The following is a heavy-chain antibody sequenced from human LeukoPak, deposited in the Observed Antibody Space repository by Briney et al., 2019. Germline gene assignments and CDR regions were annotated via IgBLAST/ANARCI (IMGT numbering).Heavy chain of an antibody. J-gene: IGHJ6*02. V-gene: IGHV1-18*01. CDR3: ASGYGVEYYHYGMDV. CDR1: GYTFTSYG. Sequence: ASVKVSCKASGYTFTSYGISWVRQAPGQGLEWMGWISAYNGNTNYAQKLQGRVTMTTDTSTSTAYMELRSLRSDDTAVYYCASGYGVEYYHYGMDVWGQGTTVTVSS. CDR2: ISAYNGNT. D-gene: IGHD3-3*01.